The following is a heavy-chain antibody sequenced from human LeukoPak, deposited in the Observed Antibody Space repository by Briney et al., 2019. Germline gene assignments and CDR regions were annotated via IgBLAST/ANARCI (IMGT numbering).Heavy chain of an antibody. CDR2: IYWNDDK. CDR3: AHPLEEQWLVAFDY. Sequence: SGPTLVKPTQTLTLTCTFSGFSLSTSGAGVGWIRQPPGKALEWLALIYWNDDKRYSSSLKSRLTITKDTSKNQVVLRMTNMDPVDTATYYCAHPLEEQWLVAFDYWGQGTLVTISS. D-gene: IGHD6-19*01. J-gene: IGHJ4*02. CDR1: GFSLSTSGAG. V-gene: IGHV2-5*01.